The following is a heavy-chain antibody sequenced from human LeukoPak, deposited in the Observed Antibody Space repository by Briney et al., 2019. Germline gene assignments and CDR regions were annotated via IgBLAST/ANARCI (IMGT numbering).Heavy chain of an antibody. CDR1: GYTFTGYY. D-gene: IGHD1-26*01. Sequence: ASVKVSCKASGYTFTGYYMHWVRQAPGQGLEWMGWINPNSGGTNYAQKFQGRVTMTRNTSISTAYMELSSLRSEDTAVYYCARGSGSYYFYYYYYMDVWGKGTTVTISS. J-gene: IGHJ6*03. CDR2: INPNSGGT. V-gene: IGHV1-2*02. CDR3: ARGSGSYYFYYYYYMDV.